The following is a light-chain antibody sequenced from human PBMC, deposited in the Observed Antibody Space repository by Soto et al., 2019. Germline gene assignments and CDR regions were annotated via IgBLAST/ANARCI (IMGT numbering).Light chain of an antibody. CDR1: SSDVGGYSF. CDR3: SSYTSSSTLV. CDR2: DVT. J-gene: IGLJ2*01. Sequence: QSALTQPASVSGSPGLSITISCTGTSSDVGGYSFVSWYQQHPGKAPKLMIYDVTNRPSGVSNRFSGSKSGNTASLTISGLQAEDEADYYCSSYTSSSTLVFGGGTKVTVL. V-gene: IGLV2-14*01.